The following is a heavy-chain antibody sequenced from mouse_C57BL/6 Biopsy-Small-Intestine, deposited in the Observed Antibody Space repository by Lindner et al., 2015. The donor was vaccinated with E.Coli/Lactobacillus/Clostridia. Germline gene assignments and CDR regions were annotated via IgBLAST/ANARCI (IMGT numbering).Heavy chain of an antibody. J-gene: IGHJ3*02. Sequence: VQLQESGPELVKPGASVKVSCKASGYTFTDYNMHWVKQSHGKSLGWIGYINPNNGGTSYNQKFKGKATLTVNKSSSTAYMELRSLTSEDSAVYYCAREEIDGYYPWGQGTLVTVSA. CDR3: AREEIDGYYP. V-gene: IGHV1-22*01. CDR2: INPNNGGT. D-gene: IGHD2-3*01. CDR1: GYTFTDYN.